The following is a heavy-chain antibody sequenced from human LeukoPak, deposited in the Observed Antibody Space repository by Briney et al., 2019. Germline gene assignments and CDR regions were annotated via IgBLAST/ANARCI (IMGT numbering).Heavy chain of an antibody. CDR1: GFTFSSYG. V-gene: IGHV3-30*18. Sequence: GSLRLSCAASGFTFSSYGMHWVRQAPGKGLEWVAVISYDGSNKYYADSVKGRFTISRDNSKNTLYLQMNSLRAEDTAVYYCAKDKEPRYCSGGSCYPDYWGQGTLVTVSS. CDR2: ISYDGSNK. J-gene: IGHJ4*02. CDR3: AKDKEPRYCSGGSCYPDY. D-gene: IGHD2-15*01.